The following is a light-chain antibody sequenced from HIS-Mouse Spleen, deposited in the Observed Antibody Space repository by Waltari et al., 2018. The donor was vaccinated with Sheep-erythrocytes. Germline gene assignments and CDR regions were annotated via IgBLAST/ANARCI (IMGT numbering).Light chain of an antibody. CDR1: SSDVGGYNY. V-gene: IGLV2-14*03. J-gene: IGLJ1*01. CDR2: GVS. Sequence: QSALTQPASVSGSPGQSITISCTGTSSDVGGYNYVSWYQQHPGKAPKLMIYGVSNRPPGVSNRFSGSTSGNTASLTISGLQADDEADYYCSSYTSSSTLVFGTGTKVTVL. CDR3: SSYTSSSTLV.